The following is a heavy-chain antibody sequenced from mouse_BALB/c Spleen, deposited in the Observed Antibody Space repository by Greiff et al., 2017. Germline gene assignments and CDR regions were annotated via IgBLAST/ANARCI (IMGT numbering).Heavy chain of an antibody. J-gene: IGHJ4*01. Sequence: EVQGVESGGGLVKPGGSLKLSCAASGFTFSSYAMSWVRQTPEKRLEWVATISSGGSYTYYPDSVKGRFTISRDNAKNTLYLQMSSLRSEDTAMYYCARHGGTFFYYAMDYWGQGTSVTVSS. CDR2: ISSGGSYT. V-gene: IGHV5-9-3*01. CDR1: GFTFSSYA. CDR3: ARHGGTFFYYAMDY.